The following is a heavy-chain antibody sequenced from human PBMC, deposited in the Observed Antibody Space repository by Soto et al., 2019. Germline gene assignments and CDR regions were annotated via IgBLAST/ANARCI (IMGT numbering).Heavy chain of an antibody. Sequence: SETLSLTXAVSGYSISSGYYWDWIRQPPGKGLEWIGSISHSGSTYYNPSLKSRVTISVDTSKNKFSLKLNSVTAADTAVYFCARDDYDVLTGFGMDVWGQGTTVTVSS. D-gene: IGHD3-9*01. CDR2: ISHSGST. J-gene: IGHJ6*02. CDR3: ARDDYDVLTGFGMDV. CDR1: GYSISSGYY. V-gene: IGHV4-38-2*02.